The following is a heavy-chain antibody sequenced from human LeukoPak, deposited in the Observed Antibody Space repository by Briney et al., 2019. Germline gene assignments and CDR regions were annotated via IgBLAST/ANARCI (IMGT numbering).Heavy chain of an antibody. J-gene: IGHJ6*02. D-gene: IGHD6-13*01. V-gene: IGHV1-2*02. CDR2: INPNNGGT. CDR1: GYTFTGHY. CDR3: ARDRVPFYSSTFKDYYLQYGLDV. Sequence: ASVKVSCKASGYTFTGHYIHWVRQAPGQGLEWMAWINPNNGGTSYAQKFQGRVSVTRDTSISTAYTEVSRLGSDDTALYYCARDRVPFYSSTFKDYYLQYGLDVWGQGTTVTVSS.